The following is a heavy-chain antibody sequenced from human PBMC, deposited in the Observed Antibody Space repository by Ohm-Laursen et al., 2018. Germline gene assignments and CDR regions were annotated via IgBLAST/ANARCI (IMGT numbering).Heavy chain of an antibody. Sequence: SLRLSCSASGVTFSNAWMNWVRQAPGKGLEWVSVISSGGYTDYSDSMKGRVTICRASSKNNVYLHINSLRAEDTGMYYCTRFLTVTIREYGMDVWVQGSTVAVSS. CDR2: ISSGGYT. D-gene: IGHD4-17*01. CDR1: GVTFSNAW. CDR3: TRFLTVTIREYGMDV. J-gene: IGHJ6*01. V-gene: IGHV3-53*01.